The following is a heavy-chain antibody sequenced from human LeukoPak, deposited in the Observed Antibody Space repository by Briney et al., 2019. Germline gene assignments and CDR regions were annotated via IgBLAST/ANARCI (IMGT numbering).Heavy chain of an antibody. CDR1: GGSISSGGYS. V-gene: IGHV4-30-2*01. CDR3: ARVRGGGAFDI. Sequence: PSQTLSLTCAVSGGSISSGGYSWRWIRQPPGRGVEWIGYIYHSGSTYYTPSLKSRVTTSVDRSKNQFSLKLSSVTAADTAVYYCARVRGGGAFDIWGQGTMVTVSS. D-gene: IGHD3-10*01. CDR2: IYHSGST. J-gene: IGHJ3*02.